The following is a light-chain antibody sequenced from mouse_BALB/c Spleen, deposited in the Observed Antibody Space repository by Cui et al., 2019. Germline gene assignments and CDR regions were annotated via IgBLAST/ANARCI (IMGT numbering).Light chain of an antibody. CDR1: SSVSSSY. Sequence: QIVLTQSPAIMSASPGEKVTLTCSASSSVSSSYLYWYQQKPGSSPKLWIYSTSNLASGVPARLSGSGSGTSYSLTISSMEAEDAASYFCHQWSSYPPTFGGGTKLEIK. CDR3: HQWSSYPPT. J-gene: IGKJ2*01. CDR2: STS. V-gene: IGKV4-79*01.